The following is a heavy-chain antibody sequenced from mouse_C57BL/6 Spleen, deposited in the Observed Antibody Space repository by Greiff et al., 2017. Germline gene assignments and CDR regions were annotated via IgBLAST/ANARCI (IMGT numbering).Heavy chain of an antibody. J-gene: IGHJ3*01. CDR3: ARDSYYGSPFAY. Sequence: ESGPGLVKPSQSLSLTCSVTGYSITSGYYWNWIRQFPGNKLEWMGYISYDGSNNYNPSLKNRISITRDTSKNQFFLKLNSVTTEDTATYYCARDSYYGSPFAYWGQGTLVTVSA. D-gene: IGHD1-1*01. CDR2: ISYDGSN. CDR1: GYSITSGYY. V-gene: IGHV3-6*01.